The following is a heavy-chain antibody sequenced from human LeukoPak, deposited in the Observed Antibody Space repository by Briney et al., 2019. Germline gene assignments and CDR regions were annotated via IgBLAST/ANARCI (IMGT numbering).Heavy chain of an antibody. Sequence: SVKVSCKASGGTFSSYVINWVRQAPGQGLEWMGGIIPIYGAGKSAQKFQDRVTITADESTSTVYMELSSLRSEDTAVYYCARDTTDYTGVYWGQGTLVTVSS. CDR1: GGTFSSYV. V-gene: IGHV1-69*01. J-gene: IGHJ4*02. CDR3: ARDTTDYTGVY. CDR2: IIPIYGAG. D-gene: IGHD4-11*01.